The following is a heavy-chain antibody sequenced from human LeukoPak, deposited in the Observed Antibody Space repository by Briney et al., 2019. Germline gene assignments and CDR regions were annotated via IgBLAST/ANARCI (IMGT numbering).Heavy chain of an antibody. D-gene: IGHD3-22*01. V-gene: IGHV4-34*01. Sequence: SETLSLTCAVYGGSFSGYYWSWIRQPPGKGLEWIGEINHSGSTNYNPSLKSRVTISVDTSKNQFSLKLSSVAAADTAVYYCARAYYDSSGYYGVDYWGQGTLVTVSS. CDR1: GGSFSGYY. CDR3: ARAYYDSSGYYGVDY. CDR2: INHSGST. J-gene: IGHJ4*02.